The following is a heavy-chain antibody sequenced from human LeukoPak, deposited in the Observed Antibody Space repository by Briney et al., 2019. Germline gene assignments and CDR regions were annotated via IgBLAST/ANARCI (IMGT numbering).Heavy chain of an antibody. CDR3: AREPVVTAIHYYYYGMDV. J-gene: IGHJ6*02. CDR2: ICTSGST. V-gene: IGHV4-61*02. D-gene: IGHD2-21*02. Sequence: SQTLSLTCTVSGGSICSGSYVGSWIRQPAGKILESIGRICTSGSTNYNPSLKSRVTISVDTSKNQFSLKLSSVTAADTAVYYCAREPVVTAIHYYYYGMDVWGQGTTVTVSS. CDR1: GGSICSGSYV.